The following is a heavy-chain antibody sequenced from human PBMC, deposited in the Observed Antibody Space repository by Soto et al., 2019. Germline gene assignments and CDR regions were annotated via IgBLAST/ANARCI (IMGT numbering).Heavy chain of an antibody. V-gene: IGHV3-72*01. CDR3: IRWDSGDPEN. D-gene: IGHD1-26*01. J-gene: IGHJ4*02. Sequence: EVQLVESGGGLVQPGGSLRLSCVVSGFTLSDHYIDWVRQAPGKGLEWVGRTKNKAQRYTTEYAASVKGRSTNSRDDSENSVYLQMNSLNSEDTAVYCCIRWDSGDPENWGQGTLVTVSS. CDR1: GFTLSDHY. CDR2: TKNKAQRYTT.